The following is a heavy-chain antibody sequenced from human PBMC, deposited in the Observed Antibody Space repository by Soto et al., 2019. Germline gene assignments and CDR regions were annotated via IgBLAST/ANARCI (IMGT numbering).Heavy chain of an antibody. CDR3: AIYHLELFSFGY. CDR2: ISLYNGNT. Sequence: ASVKVSCKAYDFSFTSHGISWVRQAPGQGLEWMGWISLYNGNTNYAQQFQGRVTMTTDTSTSTAYMELRSLRSDDTAMYFCAIYHLELFSFGYWGQGTLVTVSS. J-gene: IGHJ4*02. D-gene: IGHD2-2*01. V-gene: IGHV1-18*04. CDR1: DFSFTSHG.